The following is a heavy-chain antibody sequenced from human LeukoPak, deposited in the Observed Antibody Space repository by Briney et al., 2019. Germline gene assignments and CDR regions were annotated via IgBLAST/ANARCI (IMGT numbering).Heavy chain of an antibody. V-gene: IGHV4-59*11. D-gene: IGHD2-15*01. Sequence: SETLSLTCTVSGGSITSHYWSWIRQPPGKGLEWIGYMYYSGFSNYNPSLRSRVTISIDTSKNQFSLKLSSVTAADTAVYYCARDAIDGGYYMDVWGRGTTVTVSS. CDR2: MYYSGFS. CDR1: GGSITSHY. CDR3: ARDAIDGGYYMDV. J-gene: IGHJ6*03.